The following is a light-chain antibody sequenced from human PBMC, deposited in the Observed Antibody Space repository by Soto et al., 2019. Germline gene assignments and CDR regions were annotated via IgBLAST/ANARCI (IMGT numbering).Light chain of an antibody. CDR2: DVS. V-gene: IGLV2-14*03. J-gene: IGLJ1*01. Sequence: QSALTQPASVSGSPGQSITISCTGTSSDVGHYNYVSWYQHRPGKVPQLMIYDVSYRPSGVSNRFSGSKSGNTASLTISGLQAEDEADYFCFSYATSNTYVFGTGTKLTVL. CDR1: SSDVGHYNY. CDR3: FSYATSNTYV.